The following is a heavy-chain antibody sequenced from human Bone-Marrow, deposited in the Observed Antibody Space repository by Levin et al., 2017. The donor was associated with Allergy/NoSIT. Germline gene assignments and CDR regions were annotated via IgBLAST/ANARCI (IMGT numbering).Heavy chain of an antibody. V-gene: IGHV3-7*01. D-gene: IGHD5-12*01. J-gene: IGHJ2*01. Sequence: SCAASGFTFSSYWMSWVRQAPGKGLEWVANIKQDGSEKYYVDSVKGRFTISRDNAKNSLYLQMNSLRAEDTAVYYCARSYSGYDLSWYFDLWGRGTLVTVSS. CDR2: IKQDGSEK. CDR3: ARSYSGYDLSWYFDL. CDR1: GFTFSSYW.